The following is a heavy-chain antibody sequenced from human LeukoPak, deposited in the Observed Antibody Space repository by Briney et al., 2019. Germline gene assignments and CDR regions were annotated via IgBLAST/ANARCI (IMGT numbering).Heavy chain of an antibody. D-gene: IGHD2-2*01. V-gene: IGHV4-4*07. J-gene: IGHJ5*02. CDR2: IYTSGST. CDR1: GGSISSYY. CDR3: ARGGDQLLAEPNWFDP. Sequence: SETLSLTCTVSGGSISSYYWSWIRQPAGKGLEWIGRIYTSGSTNYNPSLKSRVTMSVDTSKNQFSLKLSSVTAADTAVYYCARGGDQLLAEPNWFDPWGQGTLVTVSS.